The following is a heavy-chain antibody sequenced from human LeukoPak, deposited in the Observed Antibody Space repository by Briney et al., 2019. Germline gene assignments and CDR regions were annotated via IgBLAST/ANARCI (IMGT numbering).Heavy chain of an antibody. Sequence: ASVKVSCKASGGTFSSYAISWVRQAPGQGLEWMGGIIPIFGTANYAQKFQGRVTITADESTSTAYMELSSLRSEDTAVYYCARESSPEENFDYWGQGTLVTVSS. CDR2: IIPIFGTA. J-gene: IGHJ4*02. CDR3: ARESSPEENFDY. V-gene: IGHV1-69*13. CDR1: GGTFSSYA.